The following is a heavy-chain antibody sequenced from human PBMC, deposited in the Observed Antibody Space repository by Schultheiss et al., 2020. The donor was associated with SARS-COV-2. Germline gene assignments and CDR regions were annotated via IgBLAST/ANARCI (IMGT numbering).Heavy chain of an antibody. CDR3: AKDLEPGIAAAGTWDY. D-gene: IGHD6-13*01. CDR2: ISWNSGSI. Sequence: LKISCAASGFTFDDYAMHWVRQAPGKGLEWVSGISWNSGSIGYADSVKGRFTISRDNAKNSLYLQMNSLRAEDTALYYCAKDLEPGIAAAGTWDYWGQGTLVTVSS. CDR1: GFTFDDYA. J-gene: IGHJ4*02. V-gene: IGHV3-9*01.